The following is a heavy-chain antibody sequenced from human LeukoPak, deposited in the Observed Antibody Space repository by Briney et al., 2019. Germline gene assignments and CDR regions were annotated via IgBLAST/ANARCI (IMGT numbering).Heavy chain of an antibody. Sequence: SETLSLTCTVSGGSISSYYWSWIRQSPGKGLEWIGEINHSGSTNYNPSLKSRVTISVDTSKNQFSLKLSSVTAADTAVYYCARTYPDCDYWGQGTLVTVSS. CDR1: GGSISSYY. J-gene: IGHJ4*02. CDR3: ARTYPDCDY. V-gene: IGHV4-34*01. D-gene: IGHD2-21*02. CDR2: INHSGST.